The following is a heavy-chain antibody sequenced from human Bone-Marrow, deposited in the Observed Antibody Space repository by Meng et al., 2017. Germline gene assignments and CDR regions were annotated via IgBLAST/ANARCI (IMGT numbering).Heavy chain of an antibody. CDR3: ARNWRGSDY. CDR2: INPKSGVT. D-gene: IGHD1-1*01. J-gene: IGHJ4*02. V-gene: IGHV1-2*02. CDR1: GYTFTDHS. Sequence: ASVKVSCKTSGYTFTDHSMHWLRQAPGQGLEWLGWINPKSGVTIYAQKFQDRVTMTSDTSINTVYMELSRLRSDDTAVYHCARNWRGSDYWGQGTLVTVSS.